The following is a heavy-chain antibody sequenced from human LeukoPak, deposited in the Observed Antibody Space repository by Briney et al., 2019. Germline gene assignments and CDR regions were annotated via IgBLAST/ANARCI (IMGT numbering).Heavy chain of an antibody. D-gene: IGHD3-22*01. CDR3: ARHLYEDDSSGYFDY. Sequence: PGGSLRLSCAASGFTFSSYGMHWVRQAPGKGLEWVAVISYDGSNKYYADSVKGRFTISRDNSKSTLYLQMNSLRAEDTAVYYCARHLYEDDSSGYFDYWGQGTLVTVSS. V-gene: IGHV3-30*03. CDR2: ISYDGSNK. J-gene: IGHJ4*02. CDR1: GFTFSSYG.